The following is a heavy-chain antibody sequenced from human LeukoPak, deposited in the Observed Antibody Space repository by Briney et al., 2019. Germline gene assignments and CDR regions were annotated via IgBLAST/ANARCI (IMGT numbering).Heavy chain of an antibody. CDR1: GFTIRSNY. Sequence: GGSLRLSCAASGFTIRSNYMSWVRQAPGKGLEWVSVIYSGGNTYYADSVKGRFTFSKDNSKNTLYLQMTNLRVEDTAVYYCARGVGQDAFDIWGQGTMVTVSS. D-gene: IGHD1-26*01. CDR2: IYSGGNT. V-gene: IGHV3-53*01. J-gene: IGHJ3*02. CDR3: ARGVGQDAFDI.